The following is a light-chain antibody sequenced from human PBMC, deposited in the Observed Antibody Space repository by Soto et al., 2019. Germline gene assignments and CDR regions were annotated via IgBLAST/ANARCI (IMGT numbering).Light chain of an antibody. CDR3: QQYDNWPWT. Sequence: ELVMTQSPSTLSVSPGETATLSCRASQSISDTLAWYQQKPGQAPRLLIHGASTRAPGFPARFSGSGSGTDFTLTISSLQSEDFAVYYCQQYDNWPWTFGQGTKVDIK. J-gene: IGKJ1*01. V-gene: IGKV3-15*01. CDR1: QSISDT. CDR2: GAS.